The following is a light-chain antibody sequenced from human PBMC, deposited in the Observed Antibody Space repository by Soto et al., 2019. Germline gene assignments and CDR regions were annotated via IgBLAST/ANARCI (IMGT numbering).Light chain of an antibody. J-gene: IGLJ1*01. CDR3: ASNHSNPVPLYV. Sequence: QSVLTQPPSVSGAPGQRVTISCTGSSSNIGAGYDVHWYQQLPGTAPKLLIYGNSNRPSGVPDRFSGSKSGTSASLAIIGLRAVVEVVYYSASNHSNPVPLYVFGTGTKVTVL. V-gene: IGLV1-40*01. CDR2: GNS. CDR1: SSNIGAGYD.